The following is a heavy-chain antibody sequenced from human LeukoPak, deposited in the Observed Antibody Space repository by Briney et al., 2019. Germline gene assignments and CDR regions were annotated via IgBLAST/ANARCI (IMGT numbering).Heavy chain of an antibody. Sequence: SETLPLTCAVYGGSFSGYYWSWIRQPPGKGLEWIGEINHSGSTNYNPSLKSRVTISVDTSKNQFSLKLSSVTAADTAVYYCARRPYGSGYGMDVWGQGTTVTVSS. CDR1: GGSFSGYY. J-gene: IGHJ6*02. CDR3: ARRPYGSGYGMDV. V-gene: IGHV4-34*01. CDR2: INHSGST. D-gene: IGHD3-10*01.